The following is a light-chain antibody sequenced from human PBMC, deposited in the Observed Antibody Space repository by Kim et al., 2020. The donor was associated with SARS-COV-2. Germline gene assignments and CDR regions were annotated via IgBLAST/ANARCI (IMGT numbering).Light chain of an antibody. Sequence: SLAPGERATLSCRARQSIKTKYLAWYQQKSGQAPRLLIYGVSTRSTGIPDRFSGSGSGTDFTLTISRLEAEDFAMYYCQHYGGSYIFGQGTKLEI. J-gene: IGKJ2*01. CDR1: QSIKTKY. CDR2: GVS. CDR3: QHYGGSYI. V-gene: IGKV3-20*01.